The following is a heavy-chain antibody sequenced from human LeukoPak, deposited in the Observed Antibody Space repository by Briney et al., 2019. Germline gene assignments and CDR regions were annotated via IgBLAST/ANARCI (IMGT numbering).Heavy chain of an antibody. D-gene: IGHD2-21*01. J-gene: IGHJ4*02. V-gene: IGHV1-69-2*01. CDR3: AILAYCGGDCYRSTASD. CDR2: VDPEDGET. CDR1: GYTFTSYY. Sequence: ASVKVSCKASGYTFTSYYMHWVQQAPGKGLEWMGLVDPEDGETIYAEKFQGRVTITANMSTDTAYMELSSLRSEDTAVYYCAILAYCGGDCYRSTASDWGQGTLVTVSS.